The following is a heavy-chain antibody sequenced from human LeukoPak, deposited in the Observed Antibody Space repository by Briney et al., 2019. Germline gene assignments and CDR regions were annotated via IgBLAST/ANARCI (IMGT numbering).Heavy chain of an antibody. J-gene: IGHJ4*02. D-gene: IGHD3-10*01. CDR3: ARVITMVRGVIPHPTLFDY. CDR2: INHSGST. CDR1: GGSFSGYY. V-gene: IGHV4-34*01. Sequence: PSETLSLTCAVYGGSFSGYYWSWIRQPPGKGLEWIGEINHSGSTNYNPSLKSRVTISVDTSKNQFSLKLSSVTAADTAVYYCARVITMVRGVIPHPTLFDYWGQGTLVTVSS.